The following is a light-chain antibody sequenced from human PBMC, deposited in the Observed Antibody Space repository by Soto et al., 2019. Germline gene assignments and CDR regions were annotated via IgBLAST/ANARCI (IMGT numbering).Light chain of an antibody. V-gene: IGKV1-5*01. CDR2: DAS. Sequence: DIQMTQSPSSLSASVGDRVTITCRASQSISSWLAWYQQKPGKAPKLLIYDASSLESGVPSRFSGSGSGTDFTLTISRLEPEDFAVYYCQQYNSYSITFGQGTRLEIK. CDR3: QQYNSYSIT. J-gene: IGKJ5*01. CDR1: QSISSW.